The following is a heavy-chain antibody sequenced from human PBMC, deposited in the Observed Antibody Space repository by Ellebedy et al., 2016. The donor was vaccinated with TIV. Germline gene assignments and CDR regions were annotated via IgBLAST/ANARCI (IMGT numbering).Heavy chain of an antibody. D-gene: IGHD2-21*02. CDR3: ARHRPPQDYCGGDCNRSPGAFDI. V-gene: IGHV5-51*01. CDR2: IYPGDSDT. Sequence: GESLKISCKGSGYSFTSYWIGWVRQMPGKGLEWMGIIYPGDSDTRYSPSFQGQVTISADKSISTAYLQWSRLKASDTAMYYCARHRPPQDYCGGDCNRSPGAFDIWGQGTMVTVSS. CDR1: GYSFTSYW. J-gene: IGHJ3*02.